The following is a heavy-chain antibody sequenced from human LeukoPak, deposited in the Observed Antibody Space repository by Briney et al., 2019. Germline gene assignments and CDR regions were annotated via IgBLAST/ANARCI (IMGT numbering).Heavy chain of an antibody. V-gene: IGHV3-9*02. Sequence: PGRSLRLSCAASGFTSDDYAMHWVRQAPGKGLEWVSGISWNSGSLGYADSVEGRFTISRDNAKNSLYLQMNSLRTEDTALYYCAKAITMILEDGIDYWGQGTLVTVSS. J-gene: IGHJ4*02. CDR3: AKAITMILEDGIDY. CDR2: ISWNSGSL. D-gene: IGHD3-22*01. CDR1: GFTSDDYA.